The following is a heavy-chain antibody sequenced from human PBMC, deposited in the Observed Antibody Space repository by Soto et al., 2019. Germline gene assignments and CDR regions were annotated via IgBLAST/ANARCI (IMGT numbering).Heavy chain of an antibody. CDR1: GGSISSSSYY. CDR3: ARRGQQLVRDWFDP. V-gene: IGHV4-39*01. CDR2: IYYSGST. D-gene: IGHD6-13*01. Sequence: QLQLQESGPGLVKPSETLSLTCTVSGGSISSSSYYWGWIRQPPGKGLEWIGSIYYSGSTYYNPSLKSRVTISVDTSKNQFSLKLSSVTAADTAVYYCARRGQQLVRDWFDPWGQGTLVTVSS. J-gene: IGHJ5*02.